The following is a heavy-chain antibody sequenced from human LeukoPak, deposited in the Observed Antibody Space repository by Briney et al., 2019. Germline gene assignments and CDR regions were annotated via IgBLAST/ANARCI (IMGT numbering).Heavy chain of an antibody. CDR1: GFTFSDYY. D-gene: IGHD1-26*01. J-gene: IGHJ4*02. CDR3: ARAWYSGSYPVDY. V-gene: IGHV3-11*04. Sequence: GGSLRLSCAVSGFTFSDYYMNWIRQAPGKGLEWVSYISSSGSTIYYADSVKGRFTISRDNAKNSLYLQMNSLRAEDTAVYYCARAWYSGSYPVDYWGQGTLVTVSS. CDR2: ISSSGSTI.